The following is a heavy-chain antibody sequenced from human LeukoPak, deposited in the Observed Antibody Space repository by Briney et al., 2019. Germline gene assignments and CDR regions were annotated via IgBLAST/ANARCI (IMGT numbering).Heavy chain of an antibody. D-gene: IGHD3-22*01. J-gene: IGHJ4*02. CDR3: ARGHYYDTSGGY. CDR1: GDSISSHY. V-gene: IGHV4-59*11. Sequence: SETLSLTCAVSGDSISSHYWSWIRQPPGKGLEWIGYIDYSGGTNYNPSLKSRVTISVDTSKNQFSLNLSSVTAADTAVYYCARGHYYDTSGGYWGQGTPVTVSS. CDR2: IDYSGGT.